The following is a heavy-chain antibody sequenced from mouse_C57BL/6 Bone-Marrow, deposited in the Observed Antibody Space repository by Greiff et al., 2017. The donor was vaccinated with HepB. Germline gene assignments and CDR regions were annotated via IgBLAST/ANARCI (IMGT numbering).Heavy chain of an antibody. CDR1: GYTFTSYW. D-gene: IGHD1-1*01. J-gene: IGHJ4*01. CDR3: ARGPFPLRYAMDY. Sequence: QVQLQQPGAELVKPGASVKVSCKASGYTFTSYWMHWVKQRPGQGLEWIGRIDPEDGETKYAPKFQGKATITADTSSNTAYLQLSSLTSEDTAVYYCARGPFPLRYAMDYWGQGTSVTVSS. V-gene: IGHV1-74*01. CDR2: IDPEDGET.